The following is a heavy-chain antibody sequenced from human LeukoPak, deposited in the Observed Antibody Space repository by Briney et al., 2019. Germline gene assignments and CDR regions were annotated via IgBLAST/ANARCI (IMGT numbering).Heavy chain of an antibody. CDR2: ISSSSSAI. CDR1: GFTFSPFS. J-gene: IGHJ5*02. CDR3: ASRRWFDP. Sequence: GSLKPSFSASGFTFSPFSMNWLRPAPREGVEWVSYISSSSSAIYYADSVKGRFTISRDNAKKLLYLQMNSLRDEDTAVYYCASRRWFDPWGQGTLVSVSS. D-gene: IGHD5/OR15-5a*01. V-gene: IGHV3-48*02.